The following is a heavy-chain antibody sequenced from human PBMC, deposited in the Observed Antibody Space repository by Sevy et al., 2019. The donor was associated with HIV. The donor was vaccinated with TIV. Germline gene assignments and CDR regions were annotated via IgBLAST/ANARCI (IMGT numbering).Heavy chain of an antibody. CDR1: GFTFTNAW. CDR2: LRSKSDGTTT. CDR3: ITRPNYDSSGYYYPKFDH. V-gene: IGHV3-15*01. J-gene: IGHJ4*02. D-gene: IGHD3-22*01. Sequence: GGSLRLSCAASGFTFTNAWMSWVRQAPGKGLERVGRLRSKSDGTTTDYAAPVKGRFTISRDDSKNTVYLQMSGLEIEDTAVYYCITRPNYDSSGYYYPKFDHWGQGTLVTVSS.